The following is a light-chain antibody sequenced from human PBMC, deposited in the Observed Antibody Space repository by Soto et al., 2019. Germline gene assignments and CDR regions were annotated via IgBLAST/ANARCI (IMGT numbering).Light chain of an antibody. J-gene: IGKJ4*01. CDR2: GAS. CDR1: QSVRSN. CDR3: QKYNNWPLT. Sequence: EIVMTQSPATLSVSPGERATLSCRASQSVRSNLAWYQQKPGQAPRLLIYGASTRATGIPARFSGSGSGTEFTLTMSSLQSEDFAVYYCQKYNNWPLTFGGGTKVEIK. V-gene: IGKV3-15*01.